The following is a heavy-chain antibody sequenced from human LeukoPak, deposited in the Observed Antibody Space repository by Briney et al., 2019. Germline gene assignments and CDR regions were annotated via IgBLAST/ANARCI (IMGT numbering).Heavy chain of an antibody. CDR2: INSAGSST. CDR3: ARDGSGSYQ. V-gene: IGHV3-74*01. CDR1: GFSFRSDC. J-gene: IGHJ4*02. D-gene: IGHD3-10*01. Sequence: PGGSLRLSCAASGFSFRSDCMHWVRETPGGRLVWVSRINSAGSSTSYADSVKGRFTISRDNAKNTLYLQMTSLRAEDTAVYYCARDGSGSYQWGQGTLVTVSS.